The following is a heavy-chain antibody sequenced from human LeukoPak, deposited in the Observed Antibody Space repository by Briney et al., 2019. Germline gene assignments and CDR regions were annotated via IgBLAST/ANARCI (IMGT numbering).Heavy chain of an antibody. J-gene: IGHJ2*01. D-gene: IGHD4-11*01. CDR3: ARGGTTVTTLPGWYFDL. V-gene: IGHV1-69*13. CDR2: IIPIFGTA. CDR1: GGTFSSYA. Sequence: ASVKVSCKASGGTFSSYAISWVRQAPGQGLEWMGGIIPIFGTANYAQKFQGRVTITADESTSTAYMELSSLRSEDTAVYYCARGGTTVTTLPGWYFDLWGRGTLVTVSS.